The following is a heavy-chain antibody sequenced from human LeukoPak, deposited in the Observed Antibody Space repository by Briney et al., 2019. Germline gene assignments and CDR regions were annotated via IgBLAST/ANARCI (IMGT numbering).Heavy chain of an antibody. D-gene: IGHD1-7*01. CDR3: ARLTGTTESDY. V-gene: IGHV4-39*01. J-gene: IGHJ4*02. CDR1: GGSISSSSYY. CDR2: IYYSGST. Sequence: SETLSLTCTVSGGSISSSSYYWGWIRQPPGKGLEWIGSIYYSGSTYYNPSLKSRVTISVDTSKNQFSLKLSSVTAADTAVYYCARLTGTTESDYWGQGTLVTVSS.